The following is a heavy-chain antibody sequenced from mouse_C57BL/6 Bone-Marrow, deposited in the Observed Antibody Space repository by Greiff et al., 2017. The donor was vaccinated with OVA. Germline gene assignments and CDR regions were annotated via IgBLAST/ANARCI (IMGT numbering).Heavy chain of an antibody. D-gene: IGHD1-1*01. CDR3: ASGYYYGSSCWYFDV. CDR1: GYTFTGYW. CDR2: ILPGSGST. Sequence: QVQLQQSGAELMKPGASVKLSCKATGYTFTGYWIEWVKQRPGHGLEWIGEILPGSGSTNYNVKFKGKATFTADTSSNTAYMQLSSLTTEDSAIYYCASGYYYGSSCWYFDVWGTGTTVTVSS. J-gene: IGHJ1*03. V-gene: IGHV1-9*01.